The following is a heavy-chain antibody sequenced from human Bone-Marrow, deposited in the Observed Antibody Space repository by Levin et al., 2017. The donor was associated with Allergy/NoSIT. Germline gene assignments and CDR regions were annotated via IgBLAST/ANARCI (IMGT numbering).Heavy chain of an antibody. Sequence: GGSLRLSCAASGFTFSSYGMHWVRQAPGKGLEWVAVISYDGSNKYYADSVKGRFTISRDNSKNTLYLQMNSLRAEDTAVYYCAKDRTGGTIFGVVIHYYYYYYGMDVWGQGTTVTVSS. J-gene: IGHJ6*02. CDR1: GFTFSSYG. V-gene: IGHV3-30*18. CDR2: ISYDGSNK. CDR3: AKDRTGGTIFGVVIHYYYYYYGMDV. D-gene: IGHD3-3*01.